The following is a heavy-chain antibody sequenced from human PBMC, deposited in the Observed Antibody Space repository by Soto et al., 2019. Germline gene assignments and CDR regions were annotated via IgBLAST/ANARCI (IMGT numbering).Heavy chain of an antibody. D-gene: IGHD2-15*01. CDR1: GGSFSGYY. CDR2: INHSGST. Sequence: TSETLSLTCAVYGGSFSGYYWSWIRQPPGKGLEWIGEINHSGSTNYNPSLKSRVTISVDTSKNQFSLKLSSVTAADTAVYYCARHCSGGSCYSGFDYWGQGTLVTVSS. V-gene: IGHV4-34*01. J-gene: IGHJ4*02. CDR3: ARHCSGGSCYSGFDY.